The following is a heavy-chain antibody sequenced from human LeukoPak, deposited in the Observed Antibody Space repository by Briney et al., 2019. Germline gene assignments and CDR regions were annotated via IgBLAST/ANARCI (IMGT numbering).Heavy chain of an antibody. CDR2: IDNFGTT. D-gene: IGHD3-10*01. CDR1: EFSVNNNY. Sequence: PGGSLRLSCTASEFSVNNNYINWVHQAPGTGLEWVSSIDNFGTTDYADSVKGRFTISRDISKNTVYLQMNSLRAEDTAVYYCAGGTYYGSGTRPGYLDYWGLGTLVTVSS. J-gene: IGHJ4*02. CDR3: AGGTYYGSGTRPGYLDY. V-gene: IGHV3-53*01.